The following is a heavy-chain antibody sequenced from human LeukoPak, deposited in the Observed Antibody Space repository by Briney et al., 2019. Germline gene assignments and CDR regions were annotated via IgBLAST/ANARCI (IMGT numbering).Heavy chain of an antibody. D-gene: IGHD3-22*01. J-gene: IGHJ3*02. V-gene: IGHV3-53*01. Sequence: GGSLRLSCAASGFTVSTNYMNWVRQAPGKGLEWVSVIHSGGNTFYADSVKGRFTISRDNSKNTLYLQMNSLRAEDTAVYYCAKDYLNYYDSSAFDIWGQGTMVTVSS. CDR2: IHSGGNT. CDR3: AKDYLNYYDSSAFDI. CDR1: GFTVSTNY.